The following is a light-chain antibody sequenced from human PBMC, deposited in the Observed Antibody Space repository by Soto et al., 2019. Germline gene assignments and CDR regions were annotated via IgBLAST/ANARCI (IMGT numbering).Light chain of an antibody. CDR2: SNN. J-gene: IGLJ3*02. CDR3: ATWDDALRGWV. V-gene: IGLV1-44*01. CDR1: YSNIGSNT. Sequence: VLTQPPSASGTPGQGVIISCSGTYSNIGSNTVKWYRQVPGSAPKFLIYSNNERPSGVPDRFSGSKSGTSASLAISGLQSEDDADYYCATWDDALRGWVFGGGTKLTVL.